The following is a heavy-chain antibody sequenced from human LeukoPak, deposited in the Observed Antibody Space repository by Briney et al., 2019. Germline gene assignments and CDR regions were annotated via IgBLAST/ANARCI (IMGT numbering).Heavy chain of an antibody. V-gene: IGHV3-30*03. D-gene: IGHD6-6*01. CDR3: VSQLVHGFDY. CDR2: IXXXGXXX. CDR1: GFTFXXXX. J-gene: IGHJ4*02. Sequence: GGSLRLSCXASGFTFXXXXXXXVRQAXGXXXEWVALIXXXGXXXXXXXXXXXXXXXSRDNSKNTLYLQMNSLRAEDTAVYCCVSQLVHGFDYWGQGTLVTVSS.